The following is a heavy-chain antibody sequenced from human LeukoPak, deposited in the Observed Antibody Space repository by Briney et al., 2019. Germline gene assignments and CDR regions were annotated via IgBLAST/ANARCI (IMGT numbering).Heavy chain of an antibody. V-gene: IGHV4-59*01. J-gene: IGHJ6*04. D-gene: IGHD3-3*01. CDR3: ARATNYDLWSAYYNHLDV. Sequence: PSETLSLTCSISGGSISNKYWSWIRQPPGQGLEWIGYIYYTGSTSYNPSLKSRVTVSLDKSKNQFSLKLTCVTAADTAVDYCARATNYDLWSAYYNHLDVWGKGTTVTVSS. CDR2: IYYTGST. CDR1: GGSISNKY.